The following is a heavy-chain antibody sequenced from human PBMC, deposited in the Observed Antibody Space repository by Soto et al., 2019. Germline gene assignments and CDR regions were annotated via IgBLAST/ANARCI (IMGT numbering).Heavy chain of an antibody. CDR2: IKEDGSAK. CDR1: RFTFSTYW. J-gene: IGHJ5*02. D-gene: IGHD2-21*01. CDR3: ARAYCGARLCPGEFDP. Sequence: GGSLRLSCAASRFTFSTYWMNWVRQTPGKGLEWVANIKEDGSAKYYVDSVKGRFTISRDNARNSLYLQMNSLRVEDTAVYYCARAYCGARLCPGEFDPWGQGTLVTSPQ. V-gene: IGHV3-7*04.